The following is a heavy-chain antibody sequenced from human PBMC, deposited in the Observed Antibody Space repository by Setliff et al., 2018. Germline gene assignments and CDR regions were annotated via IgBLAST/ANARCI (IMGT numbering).Heavy chain of an antibody. CDR1: GITLSYSA. D-gene: IGHD3-16*01. Sequence: GGSLRLSCEVSGITLSYSAMDWIRQTPGKGLGWVAFMQTDGITKNYADSVKGRFTMSRDISKNMVSLQMNSLRLEDTAIYYCARGRDYGFDIWGQGTMVTVSS. J-gene: IGHJ3*02. CDR3: ARGRDYGFDI. CDR2: MQTDGITK. V-gene: IGHV3-30*02.